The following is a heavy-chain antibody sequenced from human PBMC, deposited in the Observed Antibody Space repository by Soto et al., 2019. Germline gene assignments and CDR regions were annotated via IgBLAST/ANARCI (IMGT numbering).Heavy chain of an antibody. Sequence: QVQLVQSGAEVKKPGSSVKVSCKASGGTFSNYAITWVRQAPGQGLEWMGGIIPIFGTANYAQKFQARVTITADXXXSXXYRELSSLRSEDTAVYYCARDRGPSSGYYPYWFDPWGQGTLVTVSS. CDR3: ARDRGPSSGYYPYWFDP. D-gene: IGHD3-22*01. CDR2: IIPIFGTA. J-gene: IGHJ5*02. CDR1: GGTFSNYA. V-gene: IGHV1-69*12.